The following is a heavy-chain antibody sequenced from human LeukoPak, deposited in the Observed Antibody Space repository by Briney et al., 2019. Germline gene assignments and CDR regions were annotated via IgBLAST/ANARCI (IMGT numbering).Heavy chain of an antibody. Sequence: GGSLRLSCAASGFTLSYYSMNWVRQAPGKGLEWISYISSSSTTTIYYADSVKGRFTISRDNAKNSLYLQMNSLRAEDTAVYYCARRGCSGGSCNHYYYYYYMDVWGKGTTVTVSS. J-gene: IGHJ6*03. CDR2: ISSSSTTTI. D-gene: IGHD2-15*01. CDR3: ARRGCSGGSCNHYYYYYYMDV. CDR1: GFTLSYYS. V-gene: IGHV3-48*01.